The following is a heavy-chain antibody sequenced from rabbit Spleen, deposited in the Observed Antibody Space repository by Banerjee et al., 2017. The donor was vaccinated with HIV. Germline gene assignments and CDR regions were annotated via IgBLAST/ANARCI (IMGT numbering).Heavy chain of an antibody. CDR1: GIDFTKYY. V-gene: IGHV1S43*01. Sequence: QLEESGGGLVKPGGTLTLTCKASGIDFTKYYITWVRQAPGKGLEWIGIIYAAKGSTDNASWVNGRFTISSDNAQSTVDLKMTSLTAADSATYFCARAIVPWLGLTRLDLWGQGTLFTVS. CDR3: ARAIVPWLGLTRLDL. D-gene: IGHD4-1*01. CDR2: IYAAKGST. J-gene: IGHJ3*01.